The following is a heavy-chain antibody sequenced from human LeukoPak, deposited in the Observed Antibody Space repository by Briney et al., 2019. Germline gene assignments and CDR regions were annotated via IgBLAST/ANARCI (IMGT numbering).Heavy chain of an antibody. CDR3: ASLQYSFLYRSGSYGVAS. CDR2: IKQDGSGK. CDR1: GFTFSSYW. V-gene: IGHV3-7*01. J-gene: IGHJ5*02. D-gene: IGHD3-10*01. Sequence: GGSLRLSCAASGFTFSSYWMSWVRQAPGKGLEWVAKIKQDGSGKYYVDSVKGRFTLSTHPATTSLYLQMNSLTAEHPAVSYRASLQYSFLYRSGSYGVASSGQETLVTVSS.